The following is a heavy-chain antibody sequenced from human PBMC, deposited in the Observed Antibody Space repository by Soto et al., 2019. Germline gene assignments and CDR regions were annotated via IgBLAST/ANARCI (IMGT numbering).Heavy chain of an antibody. Sequence: QVQLQESGPGLVKPSQTLSLTCTVSGGSISSGDYYWSWIRQPPGKGLEWIGYIYYSGGTYYNPSLKRRVTISEDTSKNQFSLKLSSVTAADTAVYYCARDRRYCSSTSCRNYYYGMDVWGQGTTVTVSS. V-gene: IGHV4-30-4*01. CDR3: ARDRRYCSSTSCRNYYYGMDV. CDR1: GGSISSGDYY. D-gene: IGHD2-2*01. J-gene: IGHJ6*02. CDR2: IYYSGGT.